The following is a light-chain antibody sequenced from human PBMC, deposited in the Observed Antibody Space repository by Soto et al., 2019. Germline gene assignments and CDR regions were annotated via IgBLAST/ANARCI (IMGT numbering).Light chain of an antibody. J-gene: IGLJ1*01. CDR2: EVT. Sequence: QSALTQPASVSGSPGQSITISCTGSSSDVGAYNFVSWYQHHPGKAPKLILYEVTTHPSGVSSRFSGSKSGNTASLTISGLQDDDEANYYCSSYTSCSTPYVFGTGTKVTV. CDR1: SSDVGAYNF. CDR3: SSYTSCSTPYV. V-gene: IGLV2-14*01.